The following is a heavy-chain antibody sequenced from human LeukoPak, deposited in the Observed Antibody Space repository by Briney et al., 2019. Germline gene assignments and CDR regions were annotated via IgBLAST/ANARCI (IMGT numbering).Heavy chain of an antibody. J-gene: IGHJ4*02. CDR1: GGSISSGGYS. CDR3: ARALTYYFDY. CDR2: IYHSGST. Sequence: SETLSLTCAVSGGSISSGGYSWSWIRQPPGKGLEWIGYIYHSGSTYYNPSLKSRVTISVDRSKNQFSLKLSSVTAADTAVYYCARALTYYFDYWGQGTLVTVSS. V-gene: IGHV4-30-2*01.